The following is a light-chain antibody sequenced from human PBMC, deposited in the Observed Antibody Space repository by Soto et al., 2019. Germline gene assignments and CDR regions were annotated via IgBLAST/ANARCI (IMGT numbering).Light chain of an antibody. Sequence: DIQMTQSPSTLSASVGDRVTITFRASQSISTWLAWYQQKPGKAPKLLIYSASDLESGVPSRFSGSGSGTEFTLTISSLQPDDFATYYCQQYKSYWTFGPGTKVDI. CDR3: QQYKSYWT. CDR2: SAS. CDR1: QSISTW. V-gene: IGKV1-5*03. J-gene: IGKJ1*01.